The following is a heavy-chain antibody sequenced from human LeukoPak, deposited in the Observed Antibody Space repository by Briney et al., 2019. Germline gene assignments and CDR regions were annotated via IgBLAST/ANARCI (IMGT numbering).Heavy chain of an antibody. Sequence: PGGSLRLSCAASGFTVSSNYMSWVRQAPGKGLEWVAVISYDGSNKYYADSVKGRFTISRDNSKNTLYLQMNSLRAEDTAVYYCARERITMVRGVISPILGGYWGQGTLVTVSS. CDR2: ISYDGSNK. CDR3: ARERITMVRGVISPILGGY. V-gene: IGHV3-30*03. J-gene: IGHJ4*02. D-gene: IGHD3-10*01. CDR1: GFTVSSNY.